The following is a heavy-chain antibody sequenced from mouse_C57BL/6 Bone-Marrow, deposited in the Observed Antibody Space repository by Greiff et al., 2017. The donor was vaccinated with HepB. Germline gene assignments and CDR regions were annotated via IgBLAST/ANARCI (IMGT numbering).Heavy chain of an antibody. V-gene: IGHV5-4*01. CDR3: ARGITTVVEYFDY. J-gene: IGHJ2*01. D-gene: IGHD1-1*01. Sequence: EVQLVESGGGLVKPGGSLKLSCAASGFTFSSYAMSWVRQTPEKRLEWVATISDGGSYTYYPDNVKGRFTISRDNAKNNLYLQMSHLKSEDTAMYYCARGITTVVEYFDYWGQGTTLTVSS. CDR2: ISDGGSYT. CDR1: GFTFSSYA.